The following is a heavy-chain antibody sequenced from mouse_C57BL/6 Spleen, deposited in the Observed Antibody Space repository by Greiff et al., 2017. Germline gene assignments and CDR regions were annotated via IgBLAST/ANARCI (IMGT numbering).Heavy chain of an antibody. V-gene: IGHV5-17*01. Sequence: EVQRVESGGGLVKPGGSLKLSCAASGFTFSDYGMHWVRQAPEKGLEWVAYISSGSSTIYYADTVKGRFTISRDNAKNTLFLQMTSLRSEDTSMYYCARQGFITTVVADYWGQGTTLTVSS. D-gene: IGHD1-1*01. CDR2: ISSGSSTI. CDR1: GFTFSDYG. CDR3: ARQGFITTVVADY. J-gene: IGHJ2*01.